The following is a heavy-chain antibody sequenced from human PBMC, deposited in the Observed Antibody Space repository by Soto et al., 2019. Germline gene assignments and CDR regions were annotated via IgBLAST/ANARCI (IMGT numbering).Heavy chain of an antibody. Sequence: ASVKVSCKASGYTFTTYAFHWVRQAPGQRLEWMGWINAGNGDTKYSQNFQGRVTITRDKSASTAYMELSSLRFEDTAVYYCARDLGVVVIDYWGQGTLVTVSS. D-gene: IGHD3-22*01. CDR1: GYTFTTYA. V-gene: IGHV1-3*01. J-gene: IGHJ4*02. CDR2: INAGNGDT. CDR3: ARDLGVVVIDY.